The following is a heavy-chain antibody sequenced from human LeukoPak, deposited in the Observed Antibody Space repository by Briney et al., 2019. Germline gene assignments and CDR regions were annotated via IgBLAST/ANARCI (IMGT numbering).Heavy chain of an antibody. CDR3: ARPSSGYVLNWFDP. CDR2: INTNTGNP. Sequence: ASVTVSCKASGYTFTIYAMNWVRQAPGQGLEWMGWINTNTGNPTYAQGFTGRFVFSLDTSVSTAYLQISSLKAEDTAVYYCARPSSGYVLNWFDPWGQGTLVTVSS. CDR1: GYTFTIYA. D-gene: IGHD5-12*01. J-gene: IGHJ5*02. V-gene: IGHV7-4-1*02.